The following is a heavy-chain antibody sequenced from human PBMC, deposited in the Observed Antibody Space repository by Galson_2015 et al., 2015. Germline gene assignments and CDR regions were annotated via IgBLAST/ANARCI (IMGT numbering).Heavy chain of an antibody. CDR2: ISAYNGNT. V-gene: IGHV1-18*01. Sequence: SVKVSCKASGYTFTSYGISWVRQAPGQGLEWMGWISAYNGNTNYAQKLQGRVTMTTDTSTSTAYMELRSLRSDDTAVYYCARTAGYVSWSWFDPWGQGTLVTVSS. J-gene: IGHJ5*02. D-gene: IGHD3-3*01. CDR1: GYTFTSYG. CDR3: ARTAGYVSWSWFDP.